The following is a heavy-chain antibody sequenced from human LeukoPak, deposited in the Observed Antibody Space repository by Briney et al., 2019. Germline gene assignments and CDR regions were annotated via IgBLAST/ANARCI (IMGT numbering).Heavy chain of an antibody. CDR2: ISGSGGST. CDR1: GFTFSSYG. V-gene: IGHV3-23*01. Sequence: GGALRLSCAASGFTFSSYGMSWVRQAPGKGLEWVSAISGSGGSTYYADSVKGRFTISRDNSKNTLYLQMNSLRAEDTAVYYCAKAQTGRLLWFGEFPDAFDIWGQGTMVTVSS. D-gene: IGHD3-10*01. J-gene: IGHJ3*02. CDR3: AKAQTGRLLWFGEFPDAFDI.